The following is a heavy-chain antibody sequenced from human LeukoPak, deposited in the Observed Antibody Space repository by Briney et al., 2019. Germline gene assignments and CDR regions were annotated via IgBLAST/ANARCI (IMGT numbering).Heavy chain of an antibody. CDR1: GFTFSSYS. CDR3: ARDGYGDGGHFDY. CDR2: ISSSSSYI. V-gene: IGHV3-21*01. D-gene: IGHD4-17*01. Sequence: GPLRLSCAASGFTFSSYSMNWVRQAPGKGLEWVSSISSSSSYIYYADSVKGRFTISRDNAKNSLYLQMNSLRAEDTAVYYCARDGYGDGGHFDYWGQGTLVTVSS. J-gene: IGHJ4*02.